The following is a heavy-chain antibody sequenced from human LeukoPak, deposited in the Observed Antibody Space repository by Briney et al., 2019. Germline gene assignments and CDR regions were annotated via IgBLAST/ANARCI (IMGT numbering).Heavy chain of an antibody. CDR1: GGTFSSYA. CDR3: ARDRGYSGYDPAYCFDY. Sequence: SVKVSCKASGGTFSSYAISWVRQAPGQGLEWMGRIIPILGIANYAQKFQGRVTITADKSTSTAYMELSSLRPEDTAVYYCARDRGYSGYDPAYCFDYWGQGTLVTVSS. CDR2: IIPILGIA. D-gene: IGHD5-12*01. V-gene: IGHV1-69*04. J-gene: IGHJ4*02.